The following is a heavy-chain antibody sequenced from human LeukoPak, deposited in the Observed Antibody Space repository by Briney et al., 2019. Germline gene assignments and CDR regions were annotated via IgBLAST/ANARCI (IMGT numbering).Heavy chain of an antibody. J-gene: IGHJ4*02. D-gene: IGHD5-24*01. CDR2: IYYSGST. V-gene: IGHV4-30-4*08. CDR3: ARWLEMVTITGFDY. Sequence: PSQTLSLTCTVSGGSISSGDYYWSWIRQPPGKGLEWIGYIYYSGSTYYNPSLKSRVTISVDTSKNQFSLKLSSVTAADTAVYYCARWLEMVTITGFDYWGQGTLVTVSS. CDR1: GGSISSGDYY.